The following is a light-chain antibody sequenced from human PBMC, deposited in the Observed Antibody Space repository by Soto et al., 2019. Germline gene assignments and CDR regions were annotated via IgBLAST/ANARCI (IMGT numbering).Light chain of an antibody. CDR2: EVS. Sequence: QSALTRPPSASGSPGQSVTVSCTGTSSDVGGYNYVSWYQQYPGKAPKLMIYEVSKRPSGVPDRFSGSKSGNTASLTVSGLQAEDEADYYCSSYAGSNNSVFGGGTKLTVL. CDR3: SSYAGSNNSV. V-gene: IGLV2-8*01. J-gene: IGLJ2*01. CDR1: SSDVGGYNY.